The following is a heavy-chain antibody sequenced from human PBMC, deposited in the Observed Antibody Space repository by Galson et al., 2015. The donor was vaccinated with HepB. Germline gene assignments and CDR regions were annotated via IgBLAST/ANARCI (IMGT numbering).Heavy chain of an antibody. V-gene: IGHV3-15*01. J-gene: IGHJ4*02. CDR3: TTGGLGYGRSTSCYKPLDY. Sequence: SLRLSCAASGFTFSNAWMSWVRQAPGKGLEWVGRIKSKTDGGTTDYAAPVKGRFTISRDDSKNTLYLQMNSLKTEDTAVYYCTTGGLGYGRSTSCYKPLDYWAREPWSPSPQ. CDR1: GFTFSNAW. CDR2: IKSKTDGGTT. D-gene: IGHD2-2*02.